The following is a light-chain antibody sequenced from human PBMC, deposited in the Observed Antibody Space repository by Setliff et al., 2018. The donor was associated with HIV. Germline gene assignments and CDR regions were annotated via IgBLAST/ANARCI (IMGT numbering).Light chain of an antibody. CDR3: SSYTSSSTLRV. J-gene: IGLJ1*01. V-gene: IGLV2-14*03. Sequence: QSALAQPASVSGSPGQSITISCTGTSSDVGGYNYVSWYQQHPGKAPKLMIYDVSKRPSGVSNRFSGSKSGSTVSLTISGLQAEDEADYYCSSYTSSSTLRVFGIGTKVT. CDR1: SSDVGGYNY. CDR2: DVS.